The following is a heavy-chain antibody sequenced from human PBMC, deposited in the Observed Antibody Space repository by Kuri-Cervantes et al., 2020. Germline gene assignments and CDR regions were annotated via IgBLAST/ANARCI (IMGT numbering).Heavy chain of an antibody. D-gene: IGHD3-16*01. V-gene: IGHV4-34*01. CDR3: AGVKGDGWGDYYYYGIDV. J-gene: IGHJ6*02. CDR2: INHSGST. CDR1: GFTFGDYA. Sequence: ESLKISCAASGFTFGDYAMSWFRQAPGKGLEWIGEINHSGSTNYNPYLKSRVTISVDTSKNQFSLKLSSVTAADTAVYYCAGVKGDGWGDYYYYGIDVWGQGTTVTVSS.